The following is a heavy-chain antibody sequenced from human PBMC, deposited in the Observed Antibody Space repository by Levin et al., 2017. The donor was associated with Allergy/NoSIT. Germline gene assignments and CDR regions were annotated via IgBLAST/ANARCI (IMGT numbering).Heavy chain of an antibody. D-gene: IGHD6-13*01. CDR1: GFTFSNAW. J-gene: IGHJ6*03. CDR2: IKSKTDGGTT. V-gene: IGHV3-15*01. Sequence: PGGSLRLSCAASGFTFSNAWMSWVRQAPGKGLEWVGRIKSKTDGGTTDYAAPVKGRFTISRDDSKNTLYLQMNSLKTEDTAVYYCTTDVSQQLVNYYYYYMDVWGKGTTVTVSS. CDR3: TTDVSQQLVNYYYYYMDV.